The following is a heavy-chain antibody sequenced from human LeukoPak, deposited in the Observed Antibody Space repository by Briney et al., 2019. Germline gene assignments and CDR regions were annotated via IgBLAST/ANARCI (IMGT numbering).Heavy chain of an antibody. CDR2: MNPNSGNT. CDR1: GYTFTSYD. V-gene: IGHV1-8*01. CDR3: ARSPATVVGSYWYFDL. Sequence: ASVKVSCKASGYTFTSYDINWVRQATGQGLEWMGWMNPNSGNTGYAQKFQGRVTMTRNTSISTAYMELSSLRSEDTAVYYCARSPATVVGSYWYFDLWGRGTLVTVSS. D-gene: IGHD4-23*01. J-gene: IGHJ2*01.